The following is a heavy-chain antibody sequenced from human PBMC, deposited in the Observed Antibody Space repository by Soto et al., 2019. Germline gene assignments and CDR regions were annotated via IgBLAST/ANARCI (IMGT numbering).Heavy chain of an antibody. V-gene: IGHV4-59*01. CDR3: ARDPERLGGGSYDY. CDR1: GGSISSYY. J-gene: IGHJ4*02. Sequence: LSLTCTVSGGSISSYYWSWIRQPPGKGLEWIGYIYYSGSTNYNPSLKSRVTISVDTSKNQFSLKLSSVTAADTAVYYCARDPERLGGGSYDYWGQGTLVTVSS. D-gene: IGHD1-26*01. CDR2: IYYSGST.